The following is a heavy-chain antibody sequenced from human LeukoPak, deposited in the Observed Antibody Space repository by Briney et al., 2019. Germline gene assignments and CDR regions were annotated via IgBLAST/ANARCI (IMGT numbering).Heavy chain of an antibody. CDR1: GFTFSSYG. CDR3: ARAQPPLWFGESFNWFDP. CDR2: IWYDGSNK. J-gene: IGHJ5*02. Sequence: GGSLRLSCAASGFTFSSYGMHWVRQAPGKGLEWVAVIWYDGSNKYYADSVKGLFTISRDNSKNTLYLQMNSLRAEDTAVYYCARAQPPLWFGESFNWFDPWGQGTLVTVSS. D-gene: IGHD3-10*01. V-gene: IGHV3-33*01.